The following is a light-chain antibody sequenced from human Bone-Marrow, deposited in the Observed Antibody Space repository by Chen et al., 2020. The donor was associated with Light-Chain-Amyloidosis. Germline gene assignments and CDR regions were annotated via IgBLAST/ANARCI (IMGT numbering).Light chain of an antibody. Sequence: SYELTQPPSVSVSPGQTARITCSGDDLPTKYAYWYQQKPGQAPVLVIHRDTERPSGISERFSGSRSGTRATLSISGVQAEYGAYYDCQSADRSGTYEVIFGGGTKLTVL. CDR1: DLPTKY. CDR3: QSADRSGTYEVI. J-gene: IGLJ2*01. V-gene: IGLV3-25*03. CDR2: RDT.